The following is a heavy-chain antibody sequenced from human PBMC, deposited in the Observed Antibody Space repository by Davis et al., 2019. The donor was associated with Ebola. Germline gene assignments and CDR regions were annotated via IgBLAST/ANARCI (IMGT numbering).Heavy chain of an antibody. CDR3: ARDGIAVAGMNWFDP. CDR2: IYTSGST. V-gene: IGHV4-4*07. CDR1: GGSISSYY. D-gene: IGHD6-19*01. J-gene: IGHJ5*02. Sequence: PSETLSLTCTVSGGSISSYYWSWIRQPAGKGLEWIGRIYTSGSTNYNPSLKSRVTMSVDTSKNQFSLKLSSVTAADTAVYYCARDGIAVAGMNWFDPWGQGTLVTVSS.